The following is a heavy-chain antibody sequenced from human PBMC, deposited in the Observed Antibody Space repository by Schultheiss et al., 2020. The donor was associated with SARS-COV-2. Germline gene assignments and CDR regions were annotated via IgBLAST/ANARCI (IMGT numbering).Heavy chain of an antibody. CDR3: ARGYRYFYYAMDV. V-gene: IGHV4-31*03. CDR2: IYYSGDT. CDR1: GGSISSGGYY. D-gene: IGHD5-18*01. J-gene: IGHJ6*02. Sequence: SQTLSLTCSLSGGSISSGGYYWSWIRQHPGKGLEWIGYIYYSGDTSYNPSLKSRVTISGDTSKNQFSLKMSSVTAADTAVYYCARGYRYFYYAMDVWGQGTTVTVSS.